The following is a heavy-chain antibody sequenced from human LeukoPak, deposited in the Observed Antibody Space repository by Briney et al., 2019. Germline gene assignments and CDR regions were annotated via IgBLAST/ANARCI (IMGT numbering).Heavy chain of an antibody. CDR1: GFTFYDYD. CDR2: ISWNRGSK. D-gene: IGHD3-22*01. Sequence: GGSLRLSCAGSGFTFYDYDKQGVRHAPGKGVEGVSGISWNRGSKVYADSVKGGFTISRENEKNSPYLQMHSLRAEDTALYYCAKGVVVVVTAYFDYWCQGTLLTVSS. V-gene: IGHV3-9*01. CDR3: AKGVVVVVTAYFDY. J-gene: IGHJ4*02.